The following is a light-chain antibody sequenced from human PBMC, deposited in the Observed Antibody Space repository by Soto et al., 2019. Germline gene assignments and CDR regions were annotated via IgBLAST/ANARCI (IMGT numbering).Light chain of an antibody. V-gene: IGKV3-15*01. CDR3: QQCDNWPFT. J-gene: IGKJ3*01. CDR1: QSVGSN. CDR2: DVS. Sequence: EIVMTQSPATLSVSPGERATLSCRASQSVGSNLAWYQQRPGQHPRLLIYDVSTRATGIPARFSGSGSGTEFTLTISSLQSVDFAVYYCQQCDNWPFTFGPGTKVDIK.